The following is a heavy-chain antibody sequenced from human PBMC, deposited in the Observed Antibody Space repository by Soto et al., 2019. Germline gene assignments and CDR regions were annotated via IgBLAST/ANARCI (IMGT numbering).Heavy chain of an antibody. CDR2: ISWNSGSI. Sequence: EVQLVESGGGLVQPGRSLRLSCAASGFTFDDYAMHWVRQAPGKGLEWVSGISWNSGSIGYADSVKGRFTISRDNAKSSLYLQMNRVRADDTALYYCAQDTFGVSHCPVFRHWGQGTLVTVSS. J-gene: IGHJ1*01. CDR1: GFTFDDYA. CDR3: AQDTFGVSHCPVFRH. V-gene: IGHV3-9*01. D-gene: IGHD3-3*01.